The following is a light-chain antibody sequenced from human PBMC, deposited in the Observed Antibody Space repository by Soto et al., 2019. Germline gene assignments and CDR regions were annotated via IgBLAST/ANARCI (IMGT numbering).Light chain of an antibody. Sequence: EIVLTQSPGTLSLSPGERATLSCRASQSVSSSYLAWYQQKPGQAPRLLIYGASSRATSIPDRFSGSGSGTDFTLTISRLEREDFAVYYCQQYGSSPLITFGQGTRLEIK. CDR3: QQYGSSPLIT. V-gene: IGKV3-20*01. CDR1: QSVSSSY. J-gene: IGKJ5*01. CDR2: GAS.